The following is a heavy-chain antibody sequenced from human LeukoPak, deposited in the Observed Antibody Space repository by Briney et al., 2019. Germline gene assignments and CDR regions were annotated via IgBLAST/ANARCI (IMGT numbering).Heavy chain of an antibody. J-gene: IGHJ6*02. V-gene: IGHV1-58*02. CDR1: GFTFTSSA. D-gene: IGHD3-10*01. CDR2: IVVGSGNT. Sequence: GTSVKVSCKASGFTFTSSAMQWARQARGQRLEWIGWIVVGSGNTNYAQKFQERVTITRDMSTSTAYMELSSLRSEDTAVYYCAATVGMVRGPSGMDVWGQGTTVTVSS. CDR3: AATVGMVRGPSGMDV.